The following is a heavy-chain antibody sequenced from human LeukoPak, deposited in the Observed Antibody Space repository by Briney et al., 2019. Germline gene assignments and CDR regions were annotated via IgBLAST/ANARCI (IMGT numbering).Heavy chain of an antibody. D-gene: IGHD4-17*01. CDR1: GFTVSSNY. J-gene: IGHJ4*02. CDR3: ARDLYGDYGDGDYFDY. CDR2: IYSGGST. Sequence: PGGSLRLSCAASGFTVSSNYMSWVRQAPGKGLEWVSVIYSGGSTYYADSVKGRFTISRDNSKNTLYLQMNSLRAEDTAVYYCARDLYGDYGDGDYFDYWGQGTLVTVSS. V-gene: IGHV3-53*01.